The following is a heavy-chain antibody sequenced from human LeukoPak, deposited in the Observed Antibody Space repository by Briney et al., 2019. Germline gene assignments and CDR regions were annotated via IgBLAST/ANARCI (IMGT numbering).Heavy chain of an antibody. J-gene: IGHJ4*02. CDR2: ISGSGGST. CDR3: AKDLSGYDSFVQFDY. D-gene: IGHD5-12*01. V-gene: IGHV3-23*01. Sequence: GGSLRLSCAASGFTFSSYSMNWVRQAPGKGLEWVSAISGSGGSTYYADSVKGRFTISRDNSKNTLYLQMNSLRAEDTAVYYCAKDLSGYDSFVQFDYWGQGTLVTVSS. CDR1: GFTFSSYS.